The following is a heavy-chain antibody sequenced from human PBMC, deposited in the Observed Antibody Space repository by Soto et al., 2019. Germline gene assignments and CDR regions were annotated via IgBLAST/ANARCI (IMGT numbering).Heavy chain of an antibody. J-gene: IGHJ6*02. CDR3: ATDPRPPSGWLGFWEYGMDV. CDR1: GYTFTGNY. CDR2: VNPDNGGT. D-gene: IGHD3-3*01. V-gene: IGHV1-2*02. Sequence: SVKVSCKASGYTFTGNYIHWVRQAPGQGLEWMGWVNPDNGGTTSAQKFQGRVTMTSDTSVTTAYMELNRLTSDDTAVYYCATDPRPPSGWLGFWEYGMDVWGQGTTVTVSS.